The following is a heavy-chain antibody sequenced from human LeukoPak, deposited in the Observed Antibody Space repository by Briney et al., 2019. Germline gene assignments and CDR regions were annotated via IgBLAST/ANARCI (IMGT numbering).Heavy chain of an antibody. CDR2: MNPNSGNT. Sequence: GASVKVSCKASGYTFTSYDVNWVRQATGQGLEWMGWMNPNSGNTGYAQKFQGRVTITRSTSISTAYMELSSLRSEDTAVYYCARPRVNDAFDIWGQGTMVTVSS. CDR3: ARPRVNDAFDI. D-gene: IGHD4-23*01. J-gene: IGHJ3*02. V-gene: IGHV1-8*03. CDR1: GYTFTSYD.